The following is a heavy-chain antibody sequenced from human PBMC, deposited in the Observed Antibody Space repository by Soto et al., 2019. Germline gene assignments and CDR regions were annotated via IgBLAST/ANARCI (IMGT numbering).Heavy chain of an antibody. CDR3: ARDQGLSGYTNYYYYYGMDV. D-gene: IGHD3-22*01. Sequence: ETLSLTCTVSGGSVSSGSYYWSWIRQPPGKGLEWIGYIYYSGSTNYNPSLKSRVTISVDTSKNQFSLKLSSVTAADTAVYYCARDQGLSGYTNYYYYYGMDVWGQGTTVTVSS. CDR1: GGSVSSGSYY. J-gene: IGHJ6*02. CDR2: IYYSGST. V-gene: IGHV4-61*01.